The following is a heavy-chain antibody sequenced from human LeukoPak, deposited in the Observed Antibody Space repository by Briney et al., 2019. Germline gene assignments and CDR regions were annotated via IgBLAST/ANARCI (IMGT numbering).Heavy chain of an antibody. CDR1: GGTFSSYA. J-gene: IGHJ6*02. Sequence: ASVKVSCKASGGTFSSYAISWVRQAPGQGLEWMGWISAYNGNTNYAQKFQGRVTMTTDTSTSTAYMELRSLRSDDTAVYYCARDRGYSYGSSYYYGMDVWGQGTTVTVSS. CDR3: ARDRGYSYGSSYYYGMDV. CDR2: ISAYNGNT. V-gene: IGHV1-18*01. D-gene: IGHD5-18*01.